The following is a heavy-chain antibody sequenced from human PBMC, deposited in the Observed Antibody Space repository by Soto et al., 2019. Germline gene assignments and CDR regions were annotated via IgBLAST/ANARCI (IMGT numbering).Heavy chain of an antibody. D-gene: IGHD1-7*01. Sequence: GGSLRLSCAASGFIFTSCAMSWVRQAPGKGPEWVSAISDSGVKTHYAGSVKGRFTISRDNSKNTLYLQMNSLRAEDTAIYYCAKGIKWELPFDYWGQGTLVTVSS. CDR2: ISDSGVKT. CDR3: AKGIKWELPFDY. J-gene: IGHJ4*02. V-gene: IGHV3-23*01. CDR1: GFIFTSCA.